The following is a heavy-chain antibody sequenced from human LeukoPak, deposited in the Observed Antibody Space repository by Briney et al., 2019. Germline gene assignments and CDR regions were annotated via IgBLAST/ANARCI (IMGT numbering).Heavy chain of an antibody. CDR1: GFTFSSYA. J-gene: IGHJ4*02. V-gene: IGHV3-23*01. CDR2: ISGSGGST. CDR3: AKHYWNAVYFDY. Sequence: PGGSLRLSCAASGFTFSSYAMSWVRQAPGKGLGWVSAISGSGGSTYYADSVKGRFTISRDNSKNTLYLQMNSLRAEDTAVYYCAKHYWNAVYFDYWGQGTLVTVSS. D-gene: IGHD1-1*01.